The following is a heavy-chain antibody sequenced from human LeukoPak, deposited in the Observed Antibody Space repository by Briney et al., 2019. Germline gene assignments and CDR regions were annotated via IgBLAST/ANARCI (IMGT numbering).Heavy chain of an antibody. Sequence: GESLKISCKGSGYRFSSSWIGWVRQLPGKGLEWMGVIFAGDSETRYSPSFQGQVTISADKSINTAYLQWSSRKSSGTARYYFARPQVVTWFNSWGQGTLSTFSS. CDR3: ARPQVVTWFNS. D-gene: IGHD3-22*01. J-gene: IGHJ5*01. V-gene: IGHV5-51*01. CDR1: GYRFSSSW. CDR2: IFAGDSET.